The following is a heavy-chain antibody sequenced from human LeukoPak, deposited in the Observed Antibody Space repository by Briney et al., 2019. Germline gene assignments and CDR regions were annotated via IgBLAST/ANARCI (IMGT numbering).Heavy chain of an antibody. CDR3: ARHSPPGYSSSWYPPALYYFDY. V-gene: IGHV4-59*08. J-gene: IGHJ4*02. D-gene: IGHD6-13*01. CDR1: GGSISSYY. CDR2: IYYSGST. Sequence: PSETLSLTCTVSGGSISSYYWSWLRQPPGKGLEWIGYIYYSGSTNYNPSLKSRVTISVDTSKNQFSLKLSSVTAADTAVYYRARHSPPGYSSSWYPPALYYFDYWGQGTLVTVSS.